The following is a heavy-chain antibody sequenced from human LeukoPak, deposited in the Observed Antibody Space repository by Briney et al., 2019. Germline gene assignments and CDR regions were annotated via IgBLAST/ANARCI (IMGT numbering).Heavy chain of an antibody. D-gene: IGHD3-10*01. J-gene: IGHJ5*02. Sequence: SETLSLTCAVYGGSFSGYYWSWIRQPPGKGLEWIGEINHSGSTNYNPSLKSRVTISVDTSKNQFSLKLSSVTAADTAVYYCARGKFAMVRGVIVWFDPWGQGTLVTVSS. CDR3: ARGKFAMVRGVIVWFDP. CDR1: GGSFSGYY. CDR2: INHSGST. V-gene: IGHV4-34*01.